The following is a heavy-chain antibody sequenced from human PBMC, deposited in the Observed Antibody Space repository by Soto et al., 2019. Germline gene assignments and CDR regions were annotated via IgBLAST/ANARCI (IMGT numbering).Heavy chain of an antibody. Sequence: PGESLPISCKPFGYNFPNYLLARVPHMPGQSLEWMGIIYPRDSETRFSPSIQGQVTISADKSTNTAYLQWSSLRASDTAMYYCARHPRYCSSTSCFLHFYGYHY. V-gene: IGHV5-51*01. CDR1: GYNFPNYL. CDR3: ARHPRYCSSTSCFLHFYGYHY. J-gene: IGHJ6*01. D-gene: IGHD2-2*01. CDR2: IYPRDSET.